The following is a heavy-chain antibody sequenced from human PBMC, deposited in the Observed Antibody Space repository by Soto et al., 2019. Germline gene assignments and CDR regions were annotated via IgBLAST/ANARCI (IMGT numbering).Heavy chain of an antibody. CDR1: GYAFTTYG. J-gene: IGHJ4*02. V-gene: IGHV1-18*01. CDR3: ARGRYADY. D-gene: IGHD1-1*01. CDR2: ISAHYGNP. Sequence: QVHLVQSGAEVKKPGASVKVSCKGSGYAFTTYGITWVRQAPGQGLEWMGWISAHYGNPNYAQKLQGRVTVTRATSTSTAYMDLRSLMSDVTTVYSCARGRYADYWGQGALVTVSS.